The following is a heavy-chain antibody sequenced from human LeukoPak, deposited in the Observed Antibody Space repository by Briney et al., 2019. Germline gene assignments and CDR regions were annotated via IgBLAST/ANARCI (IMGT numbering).Heavy chain of an antibody. V-gene: IGHV1-69*01. CDR2: IIPIFGTA. CDR3: ARGKYSSSYFDY. J-gene: IGHJ4*02. Sequence: GASVKVSCKASGGTFSSYAISWVRQAPGQGLEWMGGIIPIFGTANYAQKFQGRVTITADESTSTAYMELSSLRSEDTAVYYCARGKYSSSYFDYWGQGTLVTVSS. D-gene: IGHD6-6*01. CDR1: GGTFSSYA.